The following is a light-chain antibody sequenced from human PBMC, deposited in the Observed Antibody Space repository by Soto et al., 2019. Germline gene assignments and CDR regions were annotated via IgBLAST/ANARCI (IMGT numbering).Light chain of an antibody. CDR3: SSYTSSSTRV. CDR1: SSDVGGYNY. CDR2: DGS. V-gene: IGLV2-14*01. Sequence: QSALTQPASVSGSPGQSITISCTGTSSDVGGYNYVSWYQQHPGKAPKLMIYDGSNRPSGVSNRFSGSKSGNTASLTISGLQAEDEADYYCSSYTSSSTRVFVTGTKLTVL. J-gene: IGLJ1*01.